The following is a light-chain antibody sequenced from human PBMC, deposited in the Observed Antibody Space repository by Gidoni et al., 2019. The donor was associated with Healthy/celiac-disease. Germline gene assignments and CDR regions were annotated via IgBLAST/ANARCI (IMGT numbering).Light chain of an antibody. CDR2: AAS. V-gene: IGKV1-39*01. Sequence: DIPITQSPSSLSASVGDRVTSTCRASQSISSYLNGYQQKPGKAPKLLIYAASSLQSGVTTRFSGSGSGIDCNITSSRQQPEDFETYYCQKSYSTLTFGGGTKVEIK. CDR3: QKSYSTLT. J-gene: IGKJ4*01. CDR1: QSISSY.